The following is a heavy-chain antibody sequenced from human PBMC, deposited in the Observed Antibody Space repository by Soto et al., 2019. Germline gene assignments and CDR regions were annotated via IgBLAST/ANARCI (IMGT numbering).Heavy chain of an antibody. D-gene: IGHD3-22*01. J-gene: IGHJ4*02. V-gene: IGHV3-23*01. CDR2: ISDSGST. CDR1: GFTFNTYA. CDR3: AKSPGMYYYDSSGYYHYDY. Sequence: GGSLRLSCAGSGFTFNTYAMTWVRQAPGKGLEWVSMISDSGSTYYSGSVRGRFTISRDNSKNTLYLQMNSLRAEDTAVYYCAKSPGMYYYDSSGYYHYDYWGQGTLVTVSS.